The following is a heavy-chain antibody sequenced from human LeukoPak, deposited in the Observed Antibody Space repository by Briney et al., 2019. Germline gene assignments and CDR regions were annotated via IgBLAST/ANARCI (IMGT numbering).Heavy chain of an antibody. D-gene: IGHD3-3*01. CDR3: ARQDPHYDFWSGCYTRWFDP. CDR1: GYSLTSYW. CDR2: IYPGDSDT. Sequence: GESLKISCEGSGYSLTSYWIGWVRRMPGEGLEWMGIIYPGDSDTRYSPSFQGQVAISADKSISTAYLQWSSLNASDIAMYYCARQDPHYDFWSGCYTRWFDPWGQGALVTVSS. V-gene: IGHV5-51*01. J-gene: IGHJ5*02.